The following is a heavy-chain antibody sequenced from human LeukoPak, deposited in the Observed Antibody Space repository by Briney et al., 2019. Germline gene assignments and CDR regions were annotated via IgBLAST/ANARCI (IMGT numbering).Heavy chain of an antibody. Sequence: SDTLSLTCAVSGGSISSSNWWSWVRQPPGKGLEWIGEIYHSGSTNYNPALKSRVTISVDESKNQFSLKLSSVTAADTAVYYCAREGYCSSTSCYKNWFDPWGQGTLVTVSS. J-gene: IGHJ5*02. D-gene: IGHD2-2*02. V-gene: IGHV4-4*02. CDR3: AREGYCSSTSCYKNWFDP. CDR1: GGSISSSNW. CDR2: IYHSGST.